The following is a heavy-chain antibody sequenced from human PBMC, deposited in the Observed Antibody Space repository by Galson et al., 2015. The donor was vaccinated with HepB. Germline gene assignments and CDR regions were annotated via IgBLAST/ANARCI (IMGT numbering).Heavy chain of an antibody. CDR1: GVTFSTTD. D-gene: IGHD3-3*01. V-gene: IGHV3-23*01. CDR3: AKDLAGVVGGGWFMGRYYGMDV. Sequence: SLRLSCAASGVTFSTTDMSWVRQAPGKGLEWVSTITERGDVTYYGDSVKGRFTISRDNAKNSLYLQMNSLSAGETALYYCAKDLAGVVGGGWFMGRYYGMDVWGQGTPVTVSS. CDR2: ITERGDVT. J-gene: IGHJ6*02.